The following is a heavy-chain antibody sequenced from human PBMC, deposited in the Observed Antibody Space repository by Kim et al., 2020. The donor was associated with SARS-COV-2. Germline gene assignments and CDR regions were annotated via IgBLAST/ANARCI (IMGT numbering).Heavy chain of an antibody. V-gene: IGHV3-7*01. J-gene: IGHJ2*01. CDR1: GFTFSSYW. CDR2: IKQDGSEK. Sequence: GGSLRLSCAASGFTFSSYWMSWVRQAPGKGLEWVANIKQDGSEKYYVDSVKGRFTISRDNAKNSLYLQMNSLRAEDTAVDYCARAPPPHYDILTGYYQSRGYFDLWGRGTLVTVSS. CDR3: ARAPPPHYDILTGYYQSRGYFDL. D-gene: IGHD3-9*01.